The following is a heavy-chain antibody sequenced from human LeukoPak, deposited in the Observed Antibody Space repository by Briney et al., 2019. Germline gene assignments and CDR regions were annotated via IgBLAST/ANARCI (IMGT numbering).Heavy chain of an antibody. CDR3: ARGGQRFDP. V-gene: IGHV3-7*01. Sequence: PGGSLRLSCAASGFTFSSYAMSWLRQAPGKGLEWVASIKPDGSDKYYVDSVKGRFTISRDNAKNSLYLQMNSLRDEDAAVHYCARGGQRFDPWGQGILVTVSS. CDR1: GFTFSSYA. CDR2: IKPDGSDK. J-gene: IGHJ5*02.